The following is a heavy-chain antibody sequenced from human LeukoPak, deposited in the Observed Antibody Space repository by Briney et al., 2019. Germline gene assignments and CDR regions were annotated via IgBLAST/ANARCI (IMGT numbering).Heavy chain of an antibody. D-gene: IGHD5-24*01. V-gene: IGHV4-34*01. J-gene: IGHJ4*02. Sequence: SETLSLTCAVYGGSFSGYYWSWIRQPPEKGLEWIGEINHSGSTNYNPSLKSRVTISVYTSKNQFSLQLSSVTAADTAVYYCARGRRDGYTGYFDYWGQGTLVTVSS. CDR2: INHSGST. CDR1: GGSFSGYY. CDR3: ARGRRDGYTGYFDY.